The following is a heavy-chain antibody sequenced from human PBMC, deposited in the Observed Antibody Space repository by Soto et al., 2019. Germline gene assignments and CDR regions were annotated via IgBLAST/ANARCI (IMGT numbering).Heavy chain of an antibody. V-gene: IGHV3-23*01. Sequence: GGSLRLSCAASGFTFSSYAMSWVRQAPGKGLEWVSAISGSGGSTYYADSVKGRFTISRDNSKNTLYLQMNSLRAEDTAVYYCAKVGRGGDYVFYYYGMDVWGQGTTVTLSS. CDR2: ISGSGGST. CDR3: AKVGRGGDYVFYYYGMDV. D-gene: IGHD4-17*01. J-gene: IGHJ6*02. CDR1: GFTFSSYA.